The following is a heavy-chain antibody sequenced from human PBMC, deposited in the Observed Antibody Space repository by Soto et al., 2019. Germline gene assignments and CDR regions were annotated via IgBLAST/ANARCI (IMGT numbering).Heavy chain of an antibody. CDR3: TRTLDGSDYLSPDFDY. Sequence: EVQLVESGGDLVQPGGSLKLSCAASGFTFSGSAMHWVRQASGKGLEWVGHIRRRAKNYATVYAASVKGRFIIARDDSKDTAYLQMNSLKADDTVVYYCTRTLDGSDYLSPDFDYWGQGTLVTVSS. J-gene: IGHJ4*02. CDR2: IRRRAKNYAT. CDR1: GFTFSGSA. D-gene: IGHD3-10*01. V-gene: IGHV3-73*02.